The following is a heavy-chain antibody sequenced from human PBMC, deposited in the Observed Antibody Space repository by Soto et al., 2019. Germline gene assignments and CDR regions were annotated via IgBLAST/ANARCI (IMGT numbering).Heavy chain of an antibody. CDR1: GYTFSSYA. CDR3: ARDIGYYDSSGPFDY. V-gene: IGHV1-3*01. D-gene: IGHD3-22*01. J-gene: IGHJ4*02. CDR2: INAGNGNR. Sequence: ASVKVSCKASGYTFSSYAMHWVRQAPGQRLEWMGWINAGNGNRKYSQKFQGRVTITRDTSASTAYMELSSLRSEDTAVYYCARDIGYYDSSGPFDYWGQGTLVTVSS.